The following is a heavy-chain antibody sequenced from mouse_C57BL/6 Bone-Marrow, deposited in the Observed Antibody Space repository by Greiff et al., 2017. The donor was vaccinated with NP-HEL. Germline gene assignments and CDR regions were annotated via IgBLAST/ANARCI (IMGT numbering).Heavy chain of an antibody. Sequence: QVQLQQSGPELVKPGASVKISCKASGYAFSSSWMNWVKQRPGKGLEWIGRIYPGDGDTNYNGKFKGKATLTADKSSSTAYMQLSSLTSEDSSVYFCARTPYYVVSTMDYWGQGTSVTVSS. J-gene: IGHJ4*01. CDR2: IYPGDGDT. V-gene: IGHV1-82*01. D-gene: IGHD1-1*01. CDR3: ARTPYYVVSTMDY. CDR1: GYAFSSSW.